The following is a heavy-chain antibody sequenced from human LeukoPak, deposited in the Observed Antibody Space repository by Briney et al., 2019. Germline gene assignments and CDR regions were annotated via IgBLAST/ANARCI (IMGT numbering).Heavy chain of an antibody. CDR1: GFTFSDYY. CDR2: ISSSGSHT. V-gene: IGHV3-11*06. D-gene: IGHD3-22*01. CDR3: ARNRGANGYYWVDY. Sequence: PGGSLRLSCAASGFTFSDYYMTWIRQAPGKGLEWVSYISSSGSHTTYADSVKGRFTISRDNAKNSLSLQMSSLRPDDTALYYCARNRGANGYYWVDYWGQGTLVTVSS. J-gene: IGHJ4*02.